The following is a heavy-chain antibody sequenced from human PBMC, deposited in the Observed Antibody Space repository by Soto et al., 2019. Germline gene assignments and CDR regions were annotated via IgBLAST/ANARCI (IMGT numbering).Heavy chain of an antibody. Sequence: GASLKVSCKSSGYAFTGYYIHWVRQAPGQGLEWMGWINPNSGDTNYAQKFLGRVTMTRDTSFSTAYMELSSLTSDDTAVYYCATSYSYVHFCGQGTLVTVSS. D-gene: IGHD5-18*01. V-gene: IGHV1-2*02. J-gene: IGHJ4*02. CDR3: ATSYSYVHF. CDR1: GYAFTGYY. CDR2: INPNSGDT.